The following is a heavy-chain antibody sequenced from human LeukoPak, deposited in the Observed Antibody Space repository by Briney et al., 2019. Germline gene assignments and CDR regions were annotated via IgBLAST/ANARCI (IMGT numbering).Heavy chain of an antibody. D-gene: IGHD6-13*01. CDR1: GFTFTDYW. Sequence: GSLRLSCAASGFTFTDYWMSWVRQAPGKGLERVANIKRDGSEKYYVDSVKGRFTISRDNGKNSLYLQMNSLRTEDTSVYYCARGRGSWYGVYFDYWGQGTLVTVSS. CDR2: IKRDGSEK. CDR3: ARGRGSWYGVYFDY. V-gene: IGHV3-7*01. J-gene: IGHJ4*02.